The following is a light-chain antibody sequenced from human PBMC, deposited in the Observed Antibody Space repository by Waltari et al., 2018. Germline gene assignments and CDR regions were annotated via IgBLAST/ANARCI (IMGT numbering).Light chain of an antibody. J-gene: IGLJ2*01. Sequence: QSALTLPASVSASPGHSLPIPSTGTSIYVGGYDFVSWYQQHPGKAPQLMIYDVNKRPSGVSHRFSASKSGNTASLTIFGLQAEDEADYYCISYTSTTTYVVVGGGTKLTVL. CDR2: DVN. CDR3: ISYTSTTTYVV. CDR1: SIYVGGYDF. V-gene: IGLV2-14*03.